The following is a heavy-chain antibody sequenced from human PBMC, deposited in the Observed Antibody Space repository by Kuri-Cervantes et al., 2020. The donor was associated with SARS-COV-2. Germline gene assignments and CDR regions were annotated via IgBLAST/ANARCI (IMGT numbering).Heavy chain of an antibody. J-gene: IGHJ4*02. CDR1: GGSISSCH. Sequence: ESLKISCTVSGGSISSCHWSWIRQPAGKGLEWIGRIHTSGSTNYNPSLKSRVTMSVDTSKNQFSLRLSSVTAADTAVYYCAGGGGGQLDFDYWGQGTLVTVSS. V-gene: IGHV4-4*07. CDR2: IHTSGST. D-gene: IGHD6-13*01. CDR3: AGGGGGQLDFDY.